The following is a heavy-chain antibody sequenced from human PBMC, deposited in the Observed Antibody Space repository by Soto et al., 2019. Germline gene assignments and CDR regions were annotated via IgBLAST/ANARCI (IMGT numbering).Heavy chain of an antibody. V-gene: IGHV6-1*01. Sequence: SQTLSLTCAISGGSVSTNSAAWNWIRQSPSRGLEWLGRTYYRSTWYNDYAVSLKGRITINPDTSKNQFSLQLNSVTPEDTAVYYCARELGTSWSPYYYYYSLSFWGQGTTVTVSS. CDR2: TYYRSTWYN. CDR3: ARELGTSWSPYYYYYSLSF. D-gene: IGHD2-21*02. J-gene: IGHJ6*02. CDR1: GGSVSTNSAA.